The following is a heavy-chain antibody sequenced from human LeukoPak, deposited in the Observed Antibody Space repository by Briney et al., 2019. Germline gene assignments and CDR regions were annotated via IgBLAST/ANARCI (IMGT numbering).Heavy chain of an antibody. J-gene: IGHJ4*02. CDR3: AKDYCSSTSCYFDY. CDR1: GFTFDDYA. D-gene: IGHD2-2*01. Sequence: GGSLRLSCAASGFTFDDYAMRWVRQAPGKGLEWVSGISWNSGSIGYADSVKGRFTISRDNAKNSLYLQMNSLRAEDMALYYCAKDYCSSTSCYFDYWGQGTLVTVPS. CDR2: ISWNSGSI. V-gene: IGHV3-9*03.